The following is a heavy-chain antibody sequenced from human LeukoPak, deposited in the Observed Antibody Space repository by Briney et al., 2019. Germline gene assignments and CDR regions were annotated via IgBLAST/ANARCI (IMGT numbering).Heavy chain of an antibody. D-gene: IGHD5-18*01. J-gene: IGHJ6*03. V-gene: IGHV4-59*01. CDR2: IYYSGST. Sequence: SSETLSLTCTVSGGSISSYYWSWIRQPPGKGLEWIGYIYYSGSTNYNPSLKSRVTISVDTSKNQFSLKLSSVTAADTAVYYCARGNYGYYYYYYYMGVWGKGTTVTVSS. CDR3: ARGNYGYYYYYYYMGV. CDR1: GGSISSYY.